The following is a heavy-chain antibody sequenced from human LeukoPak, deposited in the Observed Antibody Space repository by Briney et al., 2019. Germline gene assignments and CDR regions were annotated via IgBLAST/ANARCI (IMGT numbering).Heavy chain of an antibody. CDR3: ARVRGYSYGPYSYYYYGMDV. J-gene: IGHJ6*04. CDR2: IKEDGSEK. D-gene: IGHD5-18*01. Sequence: PGGSLRLSCAASGFSFSSYWMSWVRQAPGKGLEWVASIKEDGSEKYYVDSVKGRFTISRDNAKNSLYLQMNSLIAEDTAVYYCARVRGYSYGPYSYYYYGMDVWGIGTTVTVSS. CDR1: GFSFSSYW. V-gene: IGHV3-7*03.